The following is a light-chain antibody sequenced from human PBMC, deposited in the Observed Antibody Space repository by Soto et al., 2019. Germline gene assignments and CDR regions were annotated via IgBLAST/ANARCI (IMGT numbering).Light chain of an antibody. CDR1: QSVSNS. J-gene: IGKJ1*01. CDR3: QQYDAWPPGT. CDR2: DVS. V-gene: IGKV3-11*01. Sequence: EIVLTQSPATLSLSPGERVTLSCRASQSVSNSLAWYQQKPGQPPRLLIYDVSNRATGIPARFSGSGSGTDFTLTITSLQSEDFAVYYCQQYDAWPPGTFGQGTKVDIK.